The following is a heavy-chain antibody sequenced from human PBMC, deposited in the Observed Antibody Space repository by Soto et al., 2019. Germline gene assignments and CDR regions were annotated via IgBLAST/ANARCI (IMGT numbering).Heavy chain of an antibody. CDR1: GFIFSSHT. J-gene: IGHJ4*02. CDR3: ARGWLRDPWMY. CDR2: ISASSTYI. Sequence: PGGSLRLSRAASGFIFSSHTMNWVRQVPGKGLEWVSSISASSTYIYYADSLKGRFTISRDNAYNSLYLQVSSLRAEDTAVYYCARGWLRDPWMYWGQGTLVTVSS. D-gene: IGHD5-12*01. V-gene: IGHV3-21*01.